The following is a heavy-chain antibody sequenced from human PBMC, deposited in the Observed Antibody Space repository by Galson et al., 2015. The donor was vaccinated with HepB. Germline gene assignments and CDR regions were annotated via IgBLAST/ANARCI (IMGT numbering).Heavy chain of an antibody. D-gene: IGHD3-10*01. CDR1: GFTVSSNY. V-gene: IGHV3-66*02. CDR3: ARIAGGSGSYNGYFDY. J-gene: IGHJ4*02. Sequence: LRLSCAASGFTVSSNYMSWVRPAPGKGLEWVSVIYSGGSTYYADSVKGRFTISRDNSKNTLYLQMNSLRAEDTAVYYCARIAGGSGSYNGYFDYWGQGTLVTVSS. CDR2: IYSGGST.